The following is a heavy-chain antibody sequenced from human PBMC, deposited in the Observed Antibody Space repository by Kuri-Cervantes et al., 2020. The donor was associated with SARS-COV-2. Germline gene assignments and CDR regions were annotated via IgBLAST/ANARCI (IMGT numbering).Heavy chain of an antibody. J-gene: IGHJ4*02. D-gene: IGHD5-24*01. V-gene: IGHV2-70*04. Sequence: SGPTLVKPTETLTMTCTFSGFSLNTNGNRVSWIRQAPRKALEWLARIDWDDDKFYSTTLKSRLIISKDTSKNQVVLTLTNVDPGDTGTYYCARMGDGYDFEYWGQGTVVTVSS. CDR3: ARMGDGYDFEY. CDR2: IDWDDDK. CDR1: GFSLNTNGNR.